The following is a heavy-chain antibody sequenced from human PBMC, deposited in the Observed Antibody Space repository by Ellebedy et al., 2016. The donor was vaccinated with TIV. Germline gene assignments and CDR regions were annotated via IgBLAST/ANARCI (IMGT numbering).Heavy chain of an antibody. J-gene: IGHJ4*02. CDR2: INNSGMRT. V-gene: IGHV3-23*01. D-gene: IGHD6-19*01. CDR3: AKGRGGGSDSSAPRYYFDS. Sequence: LSLTCAASGFTFTSYAMSWVRQAPGKGLEWVSTINNSGMRTYYADSVEGRFVISRDNSKKTLSLQMNSLRAEDTAVYYCAKGRGGGSDSSAPRYYFDSWGLGTLVTVSS. CDR1: GFTFTSYA.